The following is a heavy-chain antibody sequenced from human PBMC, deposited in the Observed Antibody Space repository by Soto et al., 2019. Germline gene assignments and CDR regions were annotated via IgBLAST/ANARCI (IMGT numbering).Heavy chain of an antibody. CDR1: GYAFTTYG. CDR3: ARGRDGDE. J-gene: IGHJ4*02. Sequence: QVHLVQSGAEVKKPGASVKVSCKGSGYAFTTYGITWVRQAPGQGLEWMGWISAHNGNTNYAQKLQGRVTVTRDTSTSTAYMELRSLRSDDPVVYDCARGRDGDEWGQGARVTVSS. D-gene: IGHD3-10*01. CDR2: ISAHNGNT. V-gene: IGHV1-18*01.